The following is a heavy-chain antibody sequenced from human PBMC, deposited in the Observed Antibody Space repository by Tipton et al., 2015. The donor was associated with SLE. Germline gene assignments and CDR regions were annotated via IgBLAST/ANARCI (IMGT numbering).Heavy chain of an antibody. CDR1: GGSFSGYY. V-gene: IGHV4-34*01. CDR2: INHSGST. J-gene: IGHJ1*01. Sequence: TLSLTCAVYGGSFSGYYWNWIRQSPGKGLEWIGEINHSGSTNYNPSLKSRVTISVDTSKNQFSLKLSSVTAADTAVYYCARGFAEYFQHWGQGTLVTVSS. CDR3: ARGFAEYFQH.